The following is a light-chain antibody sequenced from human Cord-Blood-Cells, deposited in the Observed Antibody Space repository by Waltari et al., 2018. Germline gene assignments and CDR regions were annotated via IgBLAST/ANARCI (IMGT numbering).Light chain of an antibody. J-gene: IGKJ1*01. CDR1: QSISSW. Sequence: DIQMTQSPSTLPASVGDRVTITCRPSQSISSWLAWYQQKPGKAPKLLIYQASSLESGVPSRFSGSGSGTEFTLTICSLQPDDFATYYCQQYNSYSTFGQGTKVEIK. CDR2: QAS. V-gene: IGKV1-5*03. CDR3: QQYNSYST.